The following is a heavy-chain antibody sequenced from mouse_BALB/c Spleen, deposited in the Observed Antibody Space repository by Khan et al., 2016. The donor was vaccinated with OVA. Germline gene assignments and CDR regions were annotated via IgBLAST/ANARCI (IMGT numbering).Heavy chain of an antibody. J-gene: IGHJ2*01. D-gene: IGHD2-14*01. CDR1: GYTFTDYS. Sequence: QIQLVQSGPELKKPGETVKISCKASGYTFTDYSMHWVKQAPGKGLKWMGWINTETGEPTYADDFKGRFAFSLETSASTAYLQINNLKNEDTATYFCARDRYDYFDDWGQGTTLTGSS. CDR2: INTETGEP. CDR3: ARDRYDYFDD. V-gene: IGHV9-2-1*01.